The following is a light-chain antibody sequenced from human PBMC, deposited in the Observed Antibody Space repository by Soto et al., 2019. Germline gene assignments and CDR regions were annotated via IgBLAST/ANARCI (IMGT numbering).Light chain of an antibody. J-gene: IGKJ5*01. CDR3: QQRNNWPPSIT. CDR2: DAS. CDR1: QSIASH. V-gene: IGKV3-11*01. Sequence: EIVLTQSPVTLSLSPGERATLSCRASQSIASHLAWYQQKPGQAPRLLIHDASSRATGIPARFSGSGSGTDFTLTISSLEPEDVAVYYCQQRNNWPPSITFGPGTRLEIK.